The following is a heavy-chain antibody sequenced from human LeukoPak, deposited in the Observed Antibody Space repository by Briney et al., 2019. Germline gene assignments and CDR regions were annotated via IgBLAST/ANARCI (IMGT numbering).Heavy chain of an antibody. CDR3: ARTTEGGYTYGYFYYYYMDV. CDR2: IYYSGGT. Sequence: SETLSLTCTVSGYSISSGYYWGWIRQPPGKGLEWIAYIYYSGGTNYNPSLKSRVTISVDTSKNQFSLKLRSVTAADTAVYYCARTTEGGYTYGYFYYYYMDVWGKGTTVTISS. J-gene: IGHJ6*03. V-gene: IGHV4-61*01. CDR1: GYSISSGYY. D-gene: IGHD5-18*01.